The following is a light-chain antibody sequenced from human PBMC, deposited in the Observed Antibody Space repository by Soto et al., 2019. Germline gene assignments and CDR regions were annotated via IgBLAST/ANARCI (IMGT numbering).Light chain of an antibody. Sequence: DIVLTQSPATLSVSPGERATLSCRASQIISTNVAWYQQRPGQAPRLLIYGASSRATGIPDRFSGSGSGTDFTLTISRLEPEDFAVYYCQQYGSSPWTFGQGTKVDIK. CDR1: QIISTN. V-gene: IGKV3-20*01. CDR2: GAS. J-gene: IGKJ1*01. CDR3: QQYGSSPWT.